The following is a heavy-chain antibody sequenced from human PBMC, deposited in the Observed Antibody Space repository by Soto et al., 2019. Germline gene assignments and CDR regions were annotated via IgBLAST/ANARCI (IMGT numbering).Heavy chain of an antibody. Sequence: LTCTVSGGSISSGGYYWSWIRQHPGKGLEWIGYIYYSGSTYYNPSLKSRVTISVDTSKNQFSLKLSSVTAADTAVYYCARVNWSYFDYWGQGTLVTVSS. D-gene: IGHD1-20*01. CDR3: ARVNWSYFDY. V-gene: IGHV4-31*03. CDR2: IYYSGST. J-gene: IGHJ4*02. CDR1: GGSISSGGYY.